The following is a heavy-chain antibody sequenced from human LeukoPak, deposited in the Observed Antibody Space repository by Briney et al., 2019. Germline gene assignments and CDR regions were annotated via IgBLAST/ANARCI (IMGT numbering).Heavy chain of an antibody. D-gene: IGHD2/OR15-2a*01. CDR3: ARSNYDSTTFYYHLDL. V-gene: IGHV3-74*01. CDR1: GFTFSSYW. Sequence: GGSLRLSCAASGFTFSSYWMHWVRQAPGKGPVWVSRVDVHGQGTAYADPVKGRFTISRDNAKSTLSLQMNSLSAEDTAVYYCARSNYDSTTFYYHLDLWGQGTLVTVSS. CDR2: VDVHGQGT. J-gene: IGHJ5*02.